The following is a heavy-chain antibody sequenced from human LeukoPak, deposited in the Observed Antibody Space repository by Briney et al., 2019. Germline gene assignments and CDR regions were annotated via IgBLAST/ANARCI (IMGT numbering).Heavy chain of an antibody. V-gene: IGHV3-30*02. CDR3: DCSSATCYAAGDY. J-gene: IGHJ4*02. D-gene: IGHD2-2*01. Sequence: GGSLRLSCAASGFTFSSNAMHWVRQAPGKGLEWVAFIRADGSNKYYADSVKGRFTISRDNSKNTLYLQMNSLRAEDTAIYYCDCSSATCYAAGDYWGQGTLVTVSS. CDR1: GFTFSSNA. CDR2: IRADGSNK.